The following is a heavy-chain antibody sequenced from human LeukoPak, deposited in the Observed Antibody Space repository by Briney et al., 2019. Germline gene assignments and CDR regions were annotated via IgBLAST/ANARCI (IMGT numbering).Heavy chain of an antibody. CDR1: GGTFSSYA. Sequence: ASVKVSCKASGGTFSSYAISWVRQAPGQGLEWMGGIIPIFGTANYAQKFQGRATITADESTSTAYMELSSLRSEDTAVYYCASTYYYDSSGYASFYYFDYWGQGTLVTVSS. CDR3: ASTYYYDSSGYASFYYFDY. J-gene: IGHJ4*02. CDR2: IIPIFGTA. D-gene: IGHD3-22*01. V-gene: IGHV1-69*13.